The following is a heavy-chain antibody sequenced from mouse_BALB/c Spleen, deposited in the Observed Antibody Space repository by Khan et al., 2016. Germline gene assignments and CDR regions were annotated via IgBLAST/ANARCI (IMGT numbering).Heavy chain of an antibody. CDR1: GFNIKDTY. CDR2: IDPANGNT. CDR3: ARSPDDYDVGFAY. Sequence: LQQSGAELVKPGASVKLSCTASGFNIKDTYMHWVKQRPEQGLEWIGRIDPANGNTKYDPKFQGKATITADTSSNTAYLQLSSLTSEDTAVYYCARSPDDYDVGFAYWGQGTLVTVSA. V-gene: IGHV14-3*02. D-gene: IGHD2-4*01. J-gene: IGHJ3*01.